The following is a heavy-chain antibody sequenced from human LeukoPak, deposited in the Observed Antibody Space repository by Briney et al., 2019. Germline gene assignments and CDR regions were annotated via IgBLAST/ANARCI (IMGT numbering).Heavy chain of an antibody. CDR2: IYYSGST. J-gene: IGHJ1*01. CDR1: GGSISGYY. D-gene: IGHD3-9*01. V-gene: IGHV4-30-4*08. Sequence: PSETLSLTCTVSGGSISGYYYNWIRQPPGKGLEWIGYIYYSGSTYYNPSLKSRVTISVDTSKNQFSLKLSSVTAADTAVYYCARVVVKYDILTGYSEGQYFQHWGQGTVVTVSS. CDR3: ARVVVKYDILTGYSEGQYFQH.